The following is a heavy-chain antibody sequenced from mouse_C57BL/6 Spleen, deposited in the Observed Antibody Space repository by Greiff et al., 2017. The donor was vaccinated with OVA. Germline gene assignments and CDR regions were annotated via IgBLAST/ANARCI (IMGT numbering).Heavy chain of an antibody. D-gene: IGHD2-13*01. CDR2: ISYDGSN. V-gene: IGHV3-6*01. CDR1: GYSITSGYY. CDR3: ARDRGLRYFDV. J-gene: IGHJ1*03. Sequence: EVKLVESGPGLVKPSQSLSLTCSVTGYSITSGYYWNWIRQFPGNKLEWMGYISYDGSNNYNPSLKNRISITRDTSKNQFFLKLNSVTTEDTATYYCARDRGLRYFDVWGTGTTVTVSS.